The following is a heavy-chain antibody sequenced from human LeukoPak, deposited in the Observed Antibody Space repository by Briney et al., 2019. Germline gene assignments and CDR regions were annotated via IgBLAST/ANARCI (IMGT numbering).Heavy chain of an antibody. CDR1: GYTFTGYY. CDR3: ARLGYSSGSDY. J-gene: IGHJ4*02. Sequence: ASVKVSCKASGYTFTGYYVHWVPQAPGQGLEWMGWINPISGSTNYAQKFQGRVSMTRDTSISTAYMELRRLRSDDTAVYYCARLGYSSGSDYWGQGTLVTVSS. V-gene: IGHV1-2*02. CDR2: INPISGST. D-gene: IGHD6-19*01.